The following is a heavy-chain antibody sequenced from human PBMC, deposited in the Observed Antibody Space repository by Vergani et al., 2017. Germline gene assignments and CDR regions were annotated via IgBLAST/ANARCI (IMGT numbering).Heavy chain of an antibody. D-gene: IGHD3-10*01. CDR3: ACSGSYYLDY. J-gene: IGHJ4*02. V-gene: IGHV4-39*07. CDR1: GGSISSSSYY. Sequence: QLQLQESGPGLVKPSETLSLTCTVSGGSISSSSYYWGWIRQPPGKGLEWIGSIYYSGSTYYNPSLKSRVTISVDTSKNQFSLKLRSVTAADTAVYYCACSGSYYLDYWGQGTLVTVSS. CDR2: IYYSGST.